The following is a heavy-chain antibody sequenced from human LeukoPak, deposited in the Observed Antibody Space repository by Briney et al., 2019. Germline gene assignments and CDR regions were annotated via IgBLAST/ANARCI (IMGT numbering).Heavy chain of an antibody. J-gene: IGHJ3*02. CDR2: IYSGGST. CDR1: GFSVSTNY. V-gene: IGHV3-66*01. CDR3: ARMTWAFDI. Sequence: GGSLRLSCAASGFSVSTNYMTWVRQAPGKGLEWVSVIYSGGSTYYAASVKGRFTISRDNSKNTVYLQMNSLSADDTAVYYCARMTWAFDIWGQGTMVTVSS.